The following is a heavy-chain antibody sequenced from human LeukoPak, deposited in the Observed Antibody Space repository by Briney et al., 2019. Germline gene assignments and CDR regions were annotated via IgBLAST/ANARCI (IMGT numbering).Heavy chain of an antibody. V-gene: IGHV3-23*01. D-gene: IGHD2-2*01. J-gene: IGHJ4*02. Sequence: LPGGSLRLSCAASGFTFRSYVMSWVRQAPGKGPEWVSGISGSGGSTYYADSVKGRFTISRDNSKNTLYLQVNSLRAEDTAVYFCAKDVPAAYFDYWGQGTLVTVSS. CDR3: AKDVPAAYFDY. CDR1: GFTFRSYV. CDR2: ISGSGGST.